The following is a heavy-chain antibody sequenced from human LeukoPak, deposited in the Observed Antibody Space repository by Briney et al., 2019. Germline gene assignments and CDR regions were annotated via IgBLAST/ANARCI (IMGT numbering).Heavy chain of an antibody. J-gene: IGHJ6*03. V-gene: IGHV3-21*01. D-gene: IGHD2-2*01. Sequence: GGSLRLSCAASGFTFSSYSMNWVRQAPGEGLEWVSSISSSSYIYYADSVKGRFTISRDNAKNSLYLQMNSLRAEDTAVYYCARSGGSTVFYYMDVWGKGTTVTVSS. CDR1: GFTFSSYS. CDR2: ISSSSYI. CDR3: ARSGGSTVFYYMDV.